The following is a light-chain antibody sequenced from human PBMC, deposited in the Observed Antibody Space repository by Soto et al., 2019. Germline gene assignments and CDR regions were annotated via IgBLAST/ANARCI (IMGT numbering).Light chain of an antibody. Sequence: EVVLTQAPATLSLSPGERATFSFRASQNVNNFLAWYQQKPGQAPRLLIYDASNRATGIPARFSGSGSGTDFTLTISSLESADFAIYYCQQRSNWPTFGQGTRLEIK. CDR3: QQRSNWPT. J-gene: IGKJ5*01. CDR2: DAS. CDR1: QNVNNF. V-gene: IGKV3-11*01.